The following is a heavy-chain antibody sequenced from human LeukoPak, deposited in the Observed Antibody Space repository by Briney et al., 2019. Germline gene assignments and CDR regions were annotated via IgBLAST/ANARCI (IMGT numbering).Heavy chain of an antibody. CDR3: ARDGPWYSGSYQLASVAFFI. J-gene: IGHJ3*02. V-gene: IGHV4-31*03. D-gene: IGHD1-26*01. CDR1: GGSISSGGYY. Sequence: SETLSLTCTVSGGSISSGGYYWSWIRQHPGKGLEWIGYIYYSGSTYYNPSLKSRVTISVDTSKNQCSLKLRSVTAADTAVYYCARDGPWYSGSYQLASVAFFICGQGTMVTVSS. CDR2: IYYSGST.